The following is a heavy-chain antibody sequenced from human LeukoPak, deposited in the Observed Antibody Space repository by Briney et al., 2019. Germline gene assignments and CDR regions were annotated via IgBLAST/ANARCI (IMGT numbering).Heavy chain of an antibody. J-gene: IGHJ6*04. CDR2: INHSGST. CDR1: GGSFSGYY. CDR3: ARAAGHAGSPYYYYYYGMDV. D-gene: IGHD3-10*01. Sequence: PSETLSLACAVYGGSFSGYYWSWIRQPPGKGLEWIGEINHSGSTNYNPFLKSRVTISVDTSKNQFSLKLSSVTAADTAVYYCARAAGHAGSPYYYYYYGMDVWGKGTTVTVSS. V-gene: IGHV4-34*01.